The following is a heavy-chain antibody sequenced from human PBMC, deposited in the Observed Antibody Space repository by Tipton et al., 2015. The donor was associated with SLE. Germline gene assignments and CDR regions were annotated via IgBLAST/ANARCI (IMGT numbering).Heavy chain of an antibody. V-gene: IGHV4-38-2*01. D-gene: IGHD3-9*01. CDR1: GYSISSGYY. Sequence: LRLSCAVSGYSISSGYYWGWIRQPPGKGLEWIGSIYHSGSTYYNPSLKSRVTISVDTSKNQFSLKLSSVTAADTAVYYCARGYDTWYFDYWGQGTLVTVSS. CDR3: ARGYDTWYFDY. J-gene: IGHJ4*02. CDR2: IYHSGST.